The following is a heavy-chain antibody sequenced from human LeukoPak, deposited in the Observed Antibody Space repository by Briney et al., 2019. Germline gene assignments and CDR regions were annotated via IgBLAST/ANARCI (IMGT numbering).Heavy chain of an antibody. Sequence: GASVKVSCKASGYTFTGYYMHWVRQAPGQGLEWMGWINPNSGGTNYAQKFQGRVTMTRDTSISTAYMELSRLRSDDTAVYYCASGGGKRYCSSTSCYLSYCYYMDVWGKGTTVTVSS. J-gene: IGHJ6*03. CDR3: ASGGGKRYCSSTSCYLSYCYYMDV. CDR2: INPNSGGT. V-gene: IGHV1-2*02. CDR1: GYTFTGYY. D-gene: IGHD2-2*01.